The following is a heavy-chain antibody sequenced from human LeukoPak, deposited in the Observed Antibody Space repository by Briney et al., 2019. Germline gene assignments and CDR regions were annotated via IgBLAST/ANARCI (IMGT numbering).Heavy chain of an antibody. J-gene: IGHJ3*02. D-gene: IGHD3-16*02. CDR2: IYPGDSDT. V-gene: IGHV5-51*01. Sequence: GESLKISCKGSGYSFTIYWIGWVRQMPGKGLEWMGIIYPGDSDTRYSPSFQCPVTISADKSISTAPLQWTSLKASNTAMYSCAGYTPQDAFAISGQRTMVTVSS. CDR3: AGYTPQDAFAI. CDR1: GYSFTIYW.